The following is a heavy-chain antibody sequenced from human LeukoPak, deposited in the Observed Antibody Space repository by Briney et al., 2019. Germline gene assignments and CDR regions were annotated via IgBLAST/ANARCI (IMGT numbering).Heavy chain of an antibody. V-gene: IGHV4-39*01. CDR2: IYYSGNT. CDR3: ARQVVVVPAAKGLYYDFWSGLPVYWFDP. D-gene: IGHD2-2*01. CDR1: GGSISSSSYY. J-gene: IGHJ5*02. Sequence: SETLSLTCTVSGGSISSSSYYWGWIRQPPGKGLEWIGNIYYSGNTYYNPSLKSRVTISVDTSKNQFSLKLSSVTAADTAVYYCARQVVVVPAAKGLYYDFWSGLPVYWFDPWGQGTLVTVSS.